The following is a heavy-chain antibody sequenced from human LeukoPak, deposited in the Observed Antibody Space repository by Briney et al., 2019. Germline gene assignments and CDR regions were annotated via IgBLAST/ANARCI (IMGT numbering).Heavy chain of an antibody. CDR1: GFTFSSYG. J-gene: IGHJ1*01. CDR2: ISYDGSNK. V-gene: IGHV3-30*18. CDR3: AKWSKPYYDSIAEYFQH. D-gene: IGHD3-22*01. Sequence: GGSLRLSCAASGFTFSSYGMHWVRQAPGKGLEWVAVISYDGSNKYYADSVKGRFTISRDNSKNTLYLQMNSLRAEDTAVYYCAKWSKPYYDSIAEYFQHWGQGTLVTVSS.